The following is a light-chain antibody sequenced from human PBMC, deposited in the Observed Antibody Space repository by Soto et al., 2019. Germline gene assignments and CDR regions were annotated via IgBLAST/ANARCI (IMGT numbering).Light chain of an antibody. CDR2: GAS. V-gene: IGKV3-20*01. CDR1: QSVSSSY. CDR3: QQYGSSPRT. Sequence: EIVLTQSPGTLSLSPGERATLSCRASQSVSSSYLAWYQQKPGQAPRLLIYGASSRATGIPDRFSGSGSGTDFTLSISRLEPEDFAVYYCQQYGSSPRTLGQGTQLEIK. J-gene: IGKJ2*01.